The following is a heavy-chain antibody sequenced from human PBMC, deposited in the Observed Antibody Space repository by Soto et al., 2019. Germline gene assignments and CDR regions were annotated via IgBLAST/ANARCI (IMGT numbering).Heavy chain of an antibody. CDR2: MNPNSGNT. Sequence: QVQLVQAGAEVKKPGASVKVSCKASGYTFTSYDINWVRQATGQGLEWMGWMNPNSGNTGYAQKFQGRVTMTRNTSISTAYMELSSLRSEDTAVYYCARGDNYDFWRDVVTPHLVDYWGQGTLVTVSS. V-gene: IGHV1-8*01. CDR3: ARGDNYDFWRDVVTPHLVDY. CDR1: GYTFTSYD. J-gene: IGHJ4*02. D-gene: IGHD3-3*01.